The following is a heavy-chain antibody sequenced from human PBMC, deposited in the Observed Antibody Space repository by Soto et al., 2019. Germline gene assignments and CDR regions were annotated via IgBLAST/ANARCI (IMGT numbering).Heavy chain of an antibody. CDR1: GGSISSYY. CDR2: IYYSGST. CDR3: AVITFGGRFSNWFEP. J-gene: IGHJ5*02. Sequence: SETLSLTCTVSGGSISSYYWSWIRQPPGKGLEWIGYIYYSGSTNYNPSLKSRVTISVDTSKNQFSLKLSSVTAADTAVYYCAVITFGGRFSNWFEPWAREPWSPSPQ. V-gene: IGHV4-59*01. D-gene: IGHD3-16*01.